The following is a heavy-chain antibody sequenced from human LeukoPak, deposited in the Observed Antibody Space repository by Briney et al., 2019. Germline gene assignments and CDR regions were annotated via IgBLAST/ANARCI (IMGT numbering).Heavy chain of an antibody. D-gene: IGHD3-10*01. CDR2: IKSKTDGGTT. J-gene: IGHJ4*02. CDR1: GFTFSNAW. V-gene: IGHV3-15*01. CDR3: VQDLWYGEYEY. Sequence: GGSLRLSCAASGFTFSNAWMSWVRQAPGKGLEWVGRIKSKTDGGTTDYAAPVKGRFTISRDDSKNTLYLQMNSLRGEDTATYYCVQDLWYGEYEYWGQGTLVTVSS.